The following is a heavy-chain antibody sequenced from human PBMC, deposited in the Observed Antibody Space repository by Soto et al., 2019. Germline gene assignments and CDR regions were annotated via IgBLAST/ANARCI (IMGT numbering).Heavy chain of an antibody. D-gene: IGHD2-21*02. CDR2: ISGRGTT. CDR1: GFTFGTYA. Sequence: LRLSCAASGFTFGTYAMSWVRQAPGKGLEWVSGISGRGTTFYADSVKGRFTISRDNSKNTVHLEMNNLRAEDMAFYYCAKFRGKAYGDYYLDSWGQGTLVTVSS. J-gene: IGHJ4*02. CDR3: AKFRGKAYGDYYLDS. V-gene: IGHV3-23*01.